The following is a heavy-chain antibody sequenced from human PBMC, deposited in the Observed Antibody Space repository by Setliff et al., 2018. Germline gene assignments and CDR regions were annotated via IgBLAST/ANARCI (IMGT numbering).Heavy chain of an antibody. Sequence: ASVKVSCKASGYTFTSYYMHWVRQAPGQGLEWMGITNPSGGSTSYAQKFQGSVTMTRDTSTSTVYMELSSLRSEDTAVYYCARVAYGDYGGVDYWGQGTLVTVSS. D-gene: IGHD4-17*01. V-gene: IGHV1-46*01. CDR2: TNPSGGST. J-gene: IGHJ4*02. CDR1: GYTFTSYY. CDR3: ARVAYGDYGGVDY.